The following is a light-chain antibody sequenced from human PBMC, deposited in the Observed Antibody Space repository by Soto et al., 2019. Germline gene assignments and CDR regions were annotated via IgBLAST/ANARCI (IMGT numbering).Light chain of an antibody. Sequence: DIVMTQSPDSLAVSLGESATINCKSSQSVLYSSNNKTYLAWYQQKPGQPPKLLIYWASTRESGVPDRFSGSGAGTDFTRTISSLQAEEVAVYYCQHYSSTPPTCGQGTKVEIK. V-gene: IGKV4-1*01. J-gene: IGKJ1*01. CDR1: QSVLYSSNNKTY. CDR3: QHYSSTPPT. CDR2: WAS.